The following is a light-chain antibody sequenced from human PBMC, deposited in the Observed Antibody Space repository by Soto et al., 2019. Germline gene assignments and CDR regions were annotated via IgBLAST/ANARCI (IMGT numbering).Light chain of an antibody. Sequence: AIRMTQSPSSFSASTGDRVTITCRASQGISSYLAWYQQKPGKAPKLLIYAASTLQSGVPSRFSGSGSGTDFTLTISCLQSEDFATYYCHQYYSYPHTFGPGTKVDI. CDR1: QGISSY. CDR2: AAS. V-gene: IGKV1-8*01. CDR3: HQYYSYPHT. J-gene: IGKJ3*01.